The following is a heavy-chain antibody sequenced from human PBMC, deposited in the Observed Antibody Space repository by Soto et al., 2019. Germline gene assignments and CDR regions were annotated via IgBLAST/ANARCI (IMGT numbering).Heavy chain of an antibody. CDR3: ARVRYHDDRGWKAFDY. V-gene: IGHV1-18*01. Sequence: QVQLVQSGGEVKKPGASVKVSCKASGYTFTYYGISWVRQAPGQGLEWRGWISAYNGNTNYAQKVPGSVTMTADTSTSTASTELGSLRPDDTAVYYCARVRYHDDRGWKAFDYWGQGTLGTVS. J-gene: IGHJ4*02. CDR1: GYTFTYYG. CDR2: ISAYNGNT. D-gene: IGHD3-22*01.